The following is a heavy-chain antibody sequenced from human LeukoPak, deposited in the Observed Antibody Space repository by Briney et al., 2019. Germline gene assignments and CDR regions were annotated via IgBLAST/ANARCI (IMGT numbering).Heavy chain of an antibody. CDR2: INWNGGST. V-gene: IGHV3-20*04. CDR3: ERENVLAGYFDY. Sequence: GGSLRLSCAASGFTFDDYGMSWVRQAPGKGLEWVSGINWNGGSTGYADSVKGRFTISRDNSKNTLYLQMNSLRAEDTAVYYCERENVLAGYFDYWGQGTLVTVSS. J-gene: IGHJ4*02. CDR1: GFTFDDYG. D-gene: IGHD4/OR15-4a*01.